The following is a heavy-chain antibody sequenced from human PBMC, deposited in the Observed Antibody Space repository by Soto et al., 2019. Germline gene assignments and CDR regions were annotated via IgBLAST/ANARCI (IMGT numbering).Heavy chain of an antibody. V-gene: IGHV3-33*01. Sequence: PGGSLRLSCAASGFTFSSYGMHWVRQAPGKGLEWVAVIWYDGSNKYYADSVKGRFTISRDNSKNTLYLQMNSLRAEDTAVYYCARGEYYYYYYMDVWGKGTTVTVSS. CDR3: ARGEYYYYYYMDV. CDR2: IWYDGSNK. J-gene: IGHJ6*03. CDR1: GFTFSSYG.